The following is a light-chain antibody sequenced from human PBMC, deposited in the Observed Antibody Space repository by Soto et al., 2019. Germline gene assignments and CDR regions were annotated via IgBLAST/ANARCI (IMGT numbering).Light chain of an antibody. CDR1: RSDIGDYNY. CDR2: EVN. J-gene: IGLJ3*02. V-gene: IGLV2-14*01. Sequence: QSALTQPASVSGSPGQSVTISCTGTRSDIGDYNYVSWYQQHPGKVPKLLIYEVNKRPSGVSNRFSGSKSANSASLTISGLQAEDEADYYCSSLTNSNTLLFXGGTKVTVL. CDR3: SSLTNSNTLL.